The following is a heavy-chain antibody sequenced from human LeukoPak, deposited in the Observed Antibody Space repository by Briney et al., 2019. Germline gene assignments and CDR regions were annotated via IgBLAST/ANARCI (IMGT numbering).Heavy chain of an antibody. CDR2: IYTSGST. D-gene: IGHD3-10*01. Sequence: PSETLSLTCTVSGGSISSSSYYWGWIRQPPGKGLEWIGRIYTSGSTNYNPSLKSRVTISVDTSKNQFSLKLSSVTAADTAVYYCARGRYYGSGSSMYYFDYWGQGTLVTVSS. V-gene: IGHV4-61*02. CDR1: GGSISSSSYY. CDR3: ARGRYYGSGSSMYYFDY. J-gene: IGHJ4*02.